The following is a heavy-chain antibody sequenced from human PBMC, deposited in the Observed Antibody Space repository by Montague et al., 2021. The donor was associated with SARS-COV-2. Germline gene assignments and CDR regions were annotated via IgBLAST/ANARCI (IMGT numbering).Heavy chain of an antibody. Sequence: SETLSLTCAVHGTSFSGYYWNWIRRPPGKGLEWIGEINHGGSTKYSPSLKSRLTISADTSKNQFSPKLTSVAAADTAVYYCARLRDGVVPSPILGVGPYYSYYYKDVWGRGTTVTVSS. CDR3: ARLRDGVVPSPILGVGPYYSYYYKDV. D-gene: IGHD3-10*01. CDR2: INHGGST. V-gene: IGHV4-34*01. CDR1: GTSFSGYY. J-gene: IGHJ6*03.